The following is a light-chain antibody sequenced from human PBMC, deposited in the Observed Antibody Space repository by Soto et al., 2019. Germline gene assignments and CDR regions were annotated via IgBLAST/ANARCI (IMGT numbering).Light chain of an antibody. J-gene: IGKJ1*01. CDR2: GTS. CDR3: QQRSNWPGT. V-gene: IGKV3D-20*02. Sequence: EIVLTQSPGTLSLSPGERATLSCRASQSVSSKYLAWYQQKPGQAPRVLIYGTSIRASGVPERFSGGGSGTDFTLTITRLEPEDFVVYYCQQRSNWPGTFGQGTKVEIK. CDR1: QSVSSKY.